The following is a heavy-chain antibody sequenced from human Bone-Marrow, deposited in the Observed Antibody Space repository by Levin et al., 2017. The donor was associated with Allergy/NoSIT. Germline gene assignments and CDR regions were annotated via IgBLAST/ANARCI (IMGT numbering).Heavy chain of an antibody. CDR1: GFSLQSGGVG. CDR2: IFWDDDK. J-gene: IGHJ6*03. V-gene: IGHV2-5*02. CDR3: ANLSYGSASLLSSVWHYDHYYMDV. D-gene: IGHD2-15*01. Sequence: ESGPTLVKPTETLTLTCTFSGFSLQSGGVGVGWIRQPPGKALEWLAVIFWDDDKRYSPSLMTRLAITKDTSKNQVVLTMINMDPVDTGTYYCANLSYGSASLLSSVWHYDHYYMDVWGKGTTVTVSS.